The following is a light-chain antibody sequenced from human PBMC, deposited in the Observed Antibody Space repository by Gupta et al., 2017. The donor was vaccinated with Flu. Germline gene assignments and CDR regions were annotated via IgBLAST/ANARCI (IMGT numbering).Light chain of an antibody. J-gene: IGKJ1*01. Sequence: VLTQSPTTLSLSPGERATLSCRASQSVSSSSLACYQQKPGQAPRLLIYGASNRATGIPDRFSGSGSGTDFALTISRLEPEDFAVYYCQDYGSSRTFGQGTTVEIK. CDR1: QSVSSSS. CDR2: GAS. CDR3: QDYGSSRT. V-gene: IGKV3-20*01.